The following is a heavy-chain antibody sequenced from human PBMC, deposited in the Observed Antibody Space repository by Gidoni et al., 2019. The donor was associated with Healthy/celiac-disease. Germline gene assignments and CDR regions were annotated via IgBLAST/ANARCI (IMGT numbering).Heavy chain of an antibody. CDR2: IWYDGSNK. V-gene: IGHV3-33*01. J-gene: IGHJ4*02. CDR3: ARSGYSGYDLYY. Sequence: QVQLVASGGGVVQPGRSLRLSCSASGFTFSSYGMHWVRQAPGKGLEWVAVIWYDGSNKYYADSVKGRFTISRDNSKNTLYLQMNSLRAEDTAVYYCARSGYSGYDLYYWGQGTLVTVSS. CDR1: GFTFSSYG. D-gene: IGHD5-12*01.